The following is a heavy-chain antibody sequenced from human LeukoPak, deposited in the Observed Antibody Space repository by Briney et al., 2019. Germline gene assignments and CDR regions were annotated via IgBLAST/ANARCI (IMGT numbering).Heavy chain of an antibody. CDR1: GDSISSYY. D-gene: IGHD6-13*01. V-gene: IGHV4-59*12. J-gene: IGHJ3*02. CDR2: IYYTGST. CDR3: RAAGSPPHDAFDI. Sequence: SETLSLTCTVSGDSISSYYWSWIRQPPGKGLEWIGYIYYTGSTNYNPSLKSRVTISVDTSKNQFSLKLSSVTAADTAVYYCRAAGSPPHDAFDIWGQGTMVTVSS.